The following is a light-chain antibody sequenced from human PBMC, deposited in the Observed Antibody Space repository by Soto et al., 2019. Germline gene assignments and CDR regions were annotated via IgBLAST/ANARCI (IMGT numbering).Light chain of an antibody. CDR3: QQSYSTPPFT. Sequence: DIQMTQSPSSLSASVGDRVTITCRASQSISSYLNWYQQKPGKAPKLLIYSASSLQSGVPSRFSGSGSGTDFTLTISRLQPEDFATYYCQQSYSTPPFTFGHGTKVDIK. V-gene: IGKV1-39*01. CDR1: QSISSY. CDR2: SAS. J-gene: IGKJ3*01.